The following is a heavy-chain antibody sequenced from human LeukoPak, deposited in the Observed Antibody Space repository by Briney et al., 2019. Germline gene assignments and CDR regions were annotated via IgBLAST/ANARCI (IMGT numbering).Heavy chain of an antibody. CDR2: INHSGST. CDR3: ARVGKNYYGSGSYYTYYYYGMDV. CDR1: GGSFSGYY. V-gene: IGHV4-34*01. J-gene: IGHJ6*02. Sequence: PSETLSPTCAVYGGSFSGYYWSWIRQPPGKGLEWIGEINHSGSTNYNPSLRSRVTISVDTSKNQFSLKLSSVTAADTAVYYCARVGKNYYGSGSYYTYYYYGMDVWGQGTTVTVSS. D-gene: IGHD3-10*01.